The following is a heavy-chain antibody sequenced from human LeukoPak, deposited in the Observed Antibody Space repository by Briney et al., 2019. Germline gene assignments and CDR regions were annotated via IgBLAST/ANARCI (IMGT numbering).Heavy chain of an antibody. Sequence: PGGSLRLSCTASGFTFSSYAMSWVRQAPGKGPEWVSTISGSGGTTYYADSVKGRFTISRDTSKNTLYLQINSLRVEDTAVYYCIVFGDSNHWGQGTLVTVSS. D-gene: IGHD4-17*01. J-gene: IGHJ5*02. CDR2: ISGSGGTT. CDR3: IVFGDSNH. V-gene: IGHV3-23*01. CDR1: GFTFSSYA.